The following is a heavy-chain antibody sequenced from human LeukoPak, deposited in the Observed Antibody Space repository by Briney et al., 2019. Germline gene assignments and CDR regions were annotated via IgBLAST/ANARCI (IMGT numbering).Heavy chain of an antibody. CDR2: IYYSGST. J-gene: IGHJ4*02. CDR1: GGSISSYY. D-gene: IGHD2-15*01. Sequence: SETLSLTCTVSGGSISSYYWSWIQQPPGKGLEWIGYIYYSGSTNYNPSLKSRVTISVDTSKNQFSLKLSSVTAADTAVYYCARRYCSGGSCYPDYWGQGTLVTVSS. CDR3: ARRYCSGGSCYPDY. V-gene: IGHV4-59*08.